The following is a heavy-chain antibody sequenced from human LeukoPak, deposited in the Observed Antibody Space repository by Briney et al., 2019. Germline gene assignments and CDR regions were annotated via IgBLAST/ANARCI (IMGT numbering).Heavy chain of an antibody. CDR2: FDPEDGET. J-gene: IGHJ4*02. V-gene: IGHV1-24*01. CDR3: ASTDDSSGYYYGTN. Sequence: ASVKVSCKVSGYTLTELSMHWVRQAPGKGLEGMGGFDPEDGETIYAQKFQGRVTMTEDTSTDTAYMELSSLRSEDTAVYYCASTDDSSGYYYGTNWGQGTLVTVSS. D-gene: IGHD3-22*01. CDR1: GYTLTELS.